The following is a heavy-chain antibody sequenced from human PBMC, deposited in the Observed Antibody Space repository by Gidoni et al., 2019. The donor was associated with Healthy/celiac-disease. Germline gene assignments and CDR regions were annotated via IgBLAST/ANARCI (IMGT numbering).Heavy chain of an antibody. Sequence: QLQLQESGSGLVKPSQTLSLTCAVSGGSISSGGYSWSWIRQPPGQGLEWIGYIYHSGSTYYNPSLKSRVTISVDRSKNQFSLKLSSVTAADTAVYYCARGLYYYGSGSYFYYYGMDVWGQGTTVTVSS. J-gene: IGHJ6*02. CDR1: GGSISSGGYS. CDR2: IYHSGST. D-gene: IGHD3-10*01. CDR3: ARGLYYYGSGSYFYYYGMDV. V-gene: IGHV4-30-2*01.